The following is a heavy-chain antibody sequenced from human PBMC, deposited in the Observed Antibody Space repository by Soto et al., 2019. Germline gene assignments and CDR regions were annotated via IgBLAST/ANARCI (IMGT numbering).Heavy chain of an antibody. CDR1: GGTFSSYA. CDR2: IIPIFGTA. D-gene: IGHD3-10*01. V-gene: IGHV1-69*06. J-gene: IGHJ4*02. CDR3: ARDRFTMVRGVPTTYYFDY. Sequence: GASVKVSCKASGGTFSSYAISWVRQAPGQGLEWMGGIIPIFGTANYAQKFQGRVTITADKSTGTAYMELSSLRSEDTAVYYCARDRFTMVRGVPTTYYFDYWGQGTLVTVSS.